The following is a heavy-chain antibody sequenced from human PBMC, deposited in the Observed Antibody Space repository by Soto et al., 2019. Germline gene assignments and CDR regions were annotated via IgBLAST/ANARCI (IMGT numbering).Heavy chain of an antibody. J-gene: IGHJ5*02. V-gene: IGHV3-23*01. Sequence: EVQLLESGGGLVQPGGSLRLSCAASGFTFSTYAMTWVRQAPGKGLEWVSGISGSGGSTYYADSVKGRFTISRDNSKNTLYLQMNSLRAEDTAVYYCAKRPLATVSGVAGNRFDPWGQGTLVTVSS. CDR3: AKRPLATVSGVAGNRFDP. CDR1: GFTFSTYA. D-gene: IGHD3-3*01. CDR2: ISGSGGST.